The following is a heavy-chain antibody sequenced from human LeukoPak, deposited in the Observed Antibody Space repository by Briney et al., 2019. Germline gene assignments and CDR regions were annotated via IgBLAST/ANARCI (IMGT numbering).Heavy chain of an antibody. Sequence: GGSLRLACAASGFTFSDYYMSWIRQAPGKGSEWISYISGSGSSIYYADSAKGRFTISRDNAKNSLYLQMNGLTVDDTAMYYCARLPITVTTLDYWGQGTLVTVSS. J-gene: IGHJ4*02. D-gene: IGHD4-17*01. CDR3: ARLPITVTTLDY. V-gene: IGHV3-11*01. CDR1: GFTFSDYY. CDR2: ISGSGSSI.